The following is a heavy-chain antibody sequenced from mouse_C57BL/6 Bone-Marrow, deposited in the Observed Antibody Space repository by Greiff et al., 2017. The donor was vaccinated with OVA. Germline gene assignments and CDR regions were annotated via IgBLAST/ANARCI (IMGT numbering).Heavy chain of an antibody. Sequence: QVQLKESGPELVKPGASVKISCKASGYAFSSSWMNWVKQRPGKGLEWIGRIYPGDGDTNYNGKFKGTATLTADKSSSTAYMQLSSLTSDDSSVYFCARHGGAYWGQGTLVTVSA. CDR1: GYAFSSSW. V-gene: IGHV1-82*01. CDR3: ARHGGAY. J-gene: IGHJ3*01. CDR2: IYPGDGDT.